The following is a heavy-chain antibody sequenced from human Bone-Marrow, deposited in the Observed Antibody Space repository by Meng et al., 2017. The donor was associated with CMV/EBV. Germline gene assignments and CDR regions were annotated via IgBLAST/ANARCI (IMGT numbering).Heavy chain of an antibody. CDR2: VTWDGDST. CDR3: AKDGGSGWYSGYFDY. CDR1: GFTFDDYA. J-gene: IGHJ4*02. Sequence: GGSLRLSCVASGFTFDDYAMHWVRQAPGKGLEWVSLVTWDGDSTYYADSVRGRFTISRDNSKNSLYLQMNSLRSEDTALYYCAKDGGSGWYSGYFDYWGQGKLVTVYS. D-gene: IGHD6-19*01. V-gene: IGHV3-43D*03.